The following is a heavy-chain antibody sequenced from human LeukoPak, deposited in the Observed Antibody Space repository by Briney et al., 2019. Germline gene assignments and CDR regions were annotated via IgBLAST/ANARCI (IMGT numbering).Heavy chain of an antibody. CDR2: VSYDGSNK. Sequence: GGSLRLSCAASGFTFSNYAMHWVRQAPGKGLEWVAVVSYDGSNKYYADSVKGRFTISRDNSKNTLYLQMSSLRAEDAAIYYCATIGDRRTGELYRIDYWGQGTLVTVSS. CDR3: ATIGDRRTGELYRIDY. V-gene: IGHV3-30-3*01. J-gene: IGHJ4*02. CDR1: GFTFSNYA. D-gene: IGHD7-27*01.